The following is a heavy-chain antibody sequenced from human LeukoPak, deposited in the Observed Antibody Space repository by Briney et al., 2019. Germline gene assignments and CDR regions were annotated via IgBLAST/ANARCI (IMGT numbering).Heavy chain of an antibody. V-gene: IGHV4-59*12. J-gene: IGHJ5*02. CDR3: AREAVGYYDILTGPYNWFDP. D-gene: IGHD3-9*01. Sequence: SETLSLTCTVSGGSISSYYWSWIRQPPGKGLEWIGYIYYSGSTNYKSSLKSRVTISVDTSKNQFSLKLSSVTAADTAVYYCAREAVGYYDILTGPYNWFDPWGQGTLVTVSS. CDR2: IYYSGST. CDR1: GGSISSYY.